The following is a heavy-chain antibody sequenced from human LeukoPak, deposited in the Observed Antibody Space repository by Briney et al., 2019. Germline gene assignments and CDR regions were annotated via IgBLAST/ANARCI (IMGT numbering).Heavy chain of an antibody. Sequence: GGSLRLSCAASGFTFSSYEMNWVRQAPGKGLEWASYISSSGSTIYYADSVKGRFTISRDNAKNSLYPQMNSLRAEDTAVYYCARESYDSSGYYIFFDYWGQGTLVTVSS. CDR3: ARESYDSSGYYIFFDY. V-gene: IGHV3-48*03. D-gene: IGHD3-22*01. CDR1: GFTFSSYE. CDR2: ISSSGSTI. J-gene: IGHJ4*02.